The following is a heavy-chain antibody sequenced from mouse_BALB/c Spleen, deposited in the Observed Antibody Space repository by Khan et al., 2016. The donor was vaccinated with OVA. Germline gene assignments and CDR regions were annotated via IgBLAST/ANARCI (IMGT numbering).Heavy chain of an antibody. J-gene: IGHJ3*01. D-gene: IGHD1-1*02. CDR3: ARVAYYYSGEGLAY. CDR1: GFTFSTSG. CDR2: ISTGGAYT. V-gene: IGHV5-6*01. Sequence: VELVESGGDLVRPGASLKLSCAASGFTFSTSGMSWVSQTPDKRLEWVATISTGGAYTNYHDSVKGRFTISRDNATNTLYLQFSSLNSEDTAIYYGARVAYYYSGEGLAYWGQGTLVTVSA.